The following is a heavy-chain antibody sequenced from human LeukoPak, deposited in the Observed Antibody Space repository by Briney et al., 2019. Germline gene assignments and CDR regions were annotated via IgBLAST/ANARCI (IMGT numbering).Heavy chain of an antibody. Sequence: SETLSLTCTVSGGSISSFYWSWIRQPPGKGLEWIGYIYYSGTTIYNPSLKSRVSISVDTSKNQFSLKLMSVTAADTAVYYCARGVSADSWGPGTLVTVSS. D-gene: IGHD6-13*01. J-gene: IGHJ1*01. CDR1: GGSISSFY. CDR2: IYYSGTT. CDR3: ARGVSADS. V-gene: IGHV4-59*01.